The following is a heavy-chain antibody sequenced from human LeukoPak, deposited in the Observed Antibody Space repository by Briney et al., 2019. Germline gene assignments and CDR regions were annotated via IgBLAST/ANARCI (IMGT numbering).Heavy chain of an antibody. CDR1: GFTFSISA. V-gene: IGHV3-23*01. Sequence: QSGGSLRLSCAASGFTFSISAMSWVRQAPGKGLEWVSSISGSAGSTYYADSVKGRFTISRDNSKNTLYLQMNSLRAEDTAVYYCAKVRLDYDFWKGYFDYWGQGTLVTVSS. D-gene: IGHD3-3*01. J-gene: IGHJ4*02. CDR3: AKVRLDYDFWKGYFDY. CDR2: ISGSAGST.